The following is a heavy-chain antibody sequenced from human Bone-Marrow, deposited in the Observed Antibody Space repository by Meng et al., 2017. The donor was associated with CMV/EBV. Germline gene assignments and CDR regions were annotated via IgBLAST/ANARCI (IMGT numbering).Heavy chain of an antibody. CDR1: GYTFTSYG. V-gene: IGHV1-18*01. D-gene: IGHD2-2*01. Sequence: ASVKVSCKSSGYTFTSYGISWVRQAPGQGLEWMGWISAYNGNTNYAQKLQGRVTMTTDTFTSTAYMELRSLRSDDTAVYYCARDRRYCSSTSCYLGYYYGMDVWGQGTTVTVSS. J-gene: IGHJ6*02. CDR2: ISAYNGNT. CDR3: ARDRRYCSSTSCYLGYYYGMDV.